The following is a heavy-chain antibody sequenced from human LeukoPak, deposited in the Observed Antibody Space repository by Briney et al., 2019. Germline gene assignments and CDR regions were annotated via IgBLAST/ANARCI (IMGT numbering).Heavy chain of an antibody. V-gene: IGHV1-18*01. CDR1: GYTFTSYG. CDR3: ARADIVVVVAADYYFDY. D-gene: IGHD2-15*01. Sequence: EASVKVSCKASGYTFTSYGISWVRQAPGQGLEWMGWISAYNGNTNYAQKLQGRVTMTTDTSTSTAYMELRSLRSDDTAMYYCARADIVVVVAADYYFDYWGQGTLVTVSS. CDR2: ISAYNGNT. J-gene: IGHJ4*02.